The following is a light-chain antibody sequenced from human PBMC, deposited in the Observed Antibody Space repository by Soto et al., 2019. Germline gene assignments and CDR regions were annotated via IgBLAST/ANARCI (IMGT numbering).Light chain of an antibody. Sequence: QSALTQPASVSGSPGQSITISCSGSSSDVGGSIYVSWHQHRPGKAPKLMIYEVSNRPSGVSNRFSASKSGSTASLTISGLQSEDEADYYCSSFSSGSTLILFGTRTKVTVL. CDR2: EVS. V-gene: IGLV2-14*01. CDR3: SSFSSGSTLIL. CDR1: SSDVGGSIY. J-gene: IGLJ1*01.